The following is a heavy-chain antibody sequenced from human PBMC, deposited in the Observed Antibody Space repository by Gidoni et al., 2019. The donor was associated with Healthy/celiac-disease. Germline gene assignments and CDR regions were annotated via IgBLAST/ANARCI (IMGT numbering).Heavy chain of an antibody. D-gene: IGHD2-2*01. J-gene: IGHJ4*02. CDR3: AKAGGVYCSSTSCFDY. Sequence: EVQLLESGGGLVQPGGSLRLSCAASGFTFSSYAMSWVRQAPGKGLEWVSAISGSGGSTYYADSVKGRFTISRDNSKNTLYLQMNSLRAEDTAVYYCAKAGGVYCSSTSCFDYWGQGTLVTVSS. CDR2: ISGSGGST. V-gene: IGHV3-23*01. CDR1: GFTFSSYA.